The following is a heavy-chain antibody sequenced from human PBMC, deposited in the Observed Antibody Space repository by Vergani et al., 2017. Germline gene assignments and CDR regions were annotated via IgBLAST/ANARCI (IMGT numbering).Heavy chain of an antibody. Sequence: EVQLVESGGGLVQPGGSLRLSCAASGFTFSSYEMNWVRQAPGKGLEWVSYISSRGSTIYYADAVKGRFTISRDNAKNSLYLQMNSLRAEDTAVYYCARGYSSSWSFDYWGQGTLVTVSS. CDR3: ARGYSSSWSFDY. V-gene: IGHV3-48*03. J-gene: IGHJ4*02. CDR1: GFTFSSYE. CDR2: ISSRGSTI. D-gene: IGHD6-13*01.